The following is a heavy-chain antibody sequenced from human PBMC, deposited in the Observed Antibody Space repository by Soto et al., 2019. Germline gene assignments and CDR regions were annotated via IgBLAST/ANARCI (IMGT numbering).Heavy chain of an antibody. CDR2: ISGSGGST. CDR1: GFTFSSYA. D-gene: IGHD5-12*01. V-gene: IGHV3-23*01. CDR3: AKGDSGYDSFAWFDP. J-gene: IGHJ5*02. Sequence: GGSLRLSCAASGFTFSSYAMSWVRQAPGKGLEWVSAISGSGGSTYYADSVKGRFTISRDNSKNTLYLQMNRLRAEDTAVYYCAKGDSGYDSFAWFDPWGQGGLVTVSS.